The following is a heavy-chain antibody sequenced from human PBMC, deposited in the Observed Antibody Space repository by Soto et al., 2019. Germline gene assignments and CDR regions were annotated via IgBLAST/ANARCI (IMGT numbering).Heavy chain of an antibody. CDR3: AKGRPSLGGTGRGAMDV. CDR1: GFTFSRFA. Sequence: EVQLLESGGGLVQPGESLRLSCEASGFTFSRFAMSWVRQAPGKGLEWVSGITGDGRNTYYANSMEGRFTVSRDNAKDTMYLQMTSLRADDTAVYYCAKGRPSLGGTGRGAMDVWGQGTTVTVSS. D-gene: IGHD3-16*01. CDR2: ITGDGRNT. J-gene: IGHJ6*02. V-gene: IGHV3-23*01.